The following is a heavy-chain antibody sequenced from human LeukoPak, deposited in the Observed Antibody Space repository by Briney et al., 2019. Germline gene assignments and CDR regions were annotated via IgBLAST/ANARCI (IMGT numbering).Heavy chain of an antibody. V-gene: IGHV4-61*01. CDR2: IYNGGST. D-gene: IGHD5-18*01. Sequence: SETLSLTCTVSGGSISSRSYYWGWIRQPPGKGLEWIGYIYNGGSTNYNPSLKSRVTISVDTSKNQFSLKLSSVTAADTAVYYCARYTSMFAFHAHGFDIWGQGTMVTVSS. CDR3: ARYTSMFAFHAHGFDI. J-gene: IGHJ3*02. CDR1: GGSISSRSYY.